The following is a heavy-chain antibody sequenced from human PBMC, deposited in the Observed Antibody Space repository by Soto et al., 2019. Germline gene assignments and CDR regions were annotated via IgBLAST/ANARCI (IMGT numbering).Heavy chain of an antibody. CDR1: GFTVSSNY. CDR2: IYSGGST. D-gene: IGHD4-17*01. CDR3: VRAYDYGDYDY. V-gene: IGHV3-53*02. Sequence: EVQLVETGGGLIQPGGSLRLSCAASGFTVSSNYMSWVRQAPGKGLEWVSVIYSGGSTYYADSVKGRFTISRDNSKNTLYLQMNSLRAEDTAVYYCVRAYDYGDYDYWGQGTLVTVSS. J-gene: IGHJ4*02.